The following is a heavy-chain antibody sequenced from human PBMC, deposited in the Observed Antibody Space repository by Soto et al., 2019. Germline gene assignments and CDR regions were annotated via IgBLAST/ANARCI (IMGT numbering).Heavy chain of an antibody. CDR3: ARDIKIFGVAIVSKDAFDI. D-gene: IGHD3-3*01. J-gene: IGHJ3*02. Sequence: EVHLVESGGGVVRPGGSLRLSCVASGFTFDDYGMNWVRQAPGKRLEWVSGINWNGGTRRHADSVKGRFTVSRDNTKNSLYLQMTSLRVEDTALYYCARDIKIFGVAIVSKDAFDIWGRGTMVTVSS. V-gene: IGHV3-20*04. CDR2: INWNGGTR. CDR1: GFTFDDYG.